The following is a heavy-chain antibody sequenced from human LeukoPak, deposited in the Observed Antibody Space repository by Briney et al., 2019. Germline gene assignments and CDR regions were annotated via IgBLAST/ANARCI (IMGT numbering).Heavy chain of an antibody. CDR3: ARDLYGHWLDI. D-gene: IGHD3-10*01. CDR2: LYTGGNT. V-gene: IGHV3-66*01. CDR1: GFTVSSNY. Sequence: GGSLRLSCAASGFTVSSNYMSWVRQAPGKGLEWVSVLYTGGNTYYADSVKGRFTISRDNSRNTLYLQMNSLRAEDTAVYYCARDLYGHWLDIWGQGTMVTVST. J-gene: IGHJ3*02.